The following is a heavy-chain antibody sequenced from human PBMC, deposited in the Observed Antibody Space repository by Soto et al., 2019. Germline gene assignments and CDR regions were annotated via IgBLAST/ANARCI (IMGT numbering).Heavy chain of an antibody. CDR3: ARAPYFGSGTYYYYALDV. CDR2: IRSSAGTI. Sequence: QVQLVESGGGLVKPGGSLRLSCAASGLTFSDHYMTWIRQAPGKGLEWISYIRSSAGTIYYADSVKGRFTISRDNAKNSLYLQMTNLRAEDPAVYYCARAPYFGSGTYYYYALDVWGQGTTVTVSS. D-gene: IGHD3-10*01. V-gene: IGHV3-11*01. CDR1: GLTFSDHY. J-gene: IGHJ6*02.